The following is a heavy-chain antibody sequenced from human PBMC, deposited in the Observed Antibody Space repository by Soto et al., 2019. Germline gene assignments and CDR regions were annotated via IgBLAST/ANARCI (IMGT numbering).Heavy chain of an antibody. J-gene: IGHJ4*02. CDR2: INNGGDNI. V-gene: IGHV3-23*01. CDR1: GFTFNNYA. D-gene: IGHD2-2*01. Sequence: LRLSCAASGFTFNNYAMSWVRQAPGKGLEWVSSINNGGDNIYYADSVKGRFTISRDNSKSTLYLQMNSLRAEDTAVYYCAKTFLARYCSSSICYDPADYFDYWGQGTLVTVSS. CDR3: AKTFLARYCSSSICYDPADYFDY.